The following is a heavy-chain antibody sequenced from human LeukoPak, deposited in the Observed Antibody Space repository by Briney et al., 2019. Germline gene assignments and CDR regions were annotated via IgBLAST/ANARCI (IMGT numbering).Heavy chain of an antibody. J-gene: IGHJ5*02. D-gene: IGHD2-15*01. CDR1: GFTFRSYA. CDR2: IWYDGSNK. Sequence: PGGSLRLSCAASGFTFRSYAMNWVRQAPGKGLEWVAVIWYDGSNKYYADSVKGRFTISRDNSKNTLYLQMNSLRAEDTAVYYCAREIGYCSGGSCYSPWFDPWGQGTLVTVSS. CDR3: AREIGYCSGGSCYSPWFDP. V-gene: IGHV3-33*08.